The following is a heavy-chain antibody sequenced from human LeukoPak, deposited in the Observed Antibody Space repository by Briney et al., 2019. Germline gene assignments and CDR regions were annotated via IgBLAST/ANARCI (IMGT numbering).Heavy chain of an antibody. Sequence: GRSLRLSCAASGFTFDDYAMHWVRRAPGKGLEWVSGISWNSGSIGYADSVKGRFTISRDNAKNSLYLQMNSLRAEDMALYYCAKGAIIGTTPYYFDYWGQGTLVTVSS. J-gene: IGHJ4*02. V-gene: IGHV3-9*03. CDR3: AKGAIIGTTPYYFDY. CDR1: GFTFDDYA. D-gene: IGHD1-7*01. CDR2: ISWNSGSI.